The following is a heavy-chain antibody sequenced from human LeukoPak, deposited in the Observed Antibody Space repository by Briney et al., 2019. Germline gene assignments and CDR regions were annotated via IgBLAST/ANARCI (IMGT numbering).Heavy chain of an antibody. D-gene: IGHD3-10*01. CDR1: GGSISSGSYY. CDR2: IYTSGST. CDR3: ARVNYYGSGSYRYYYYYYMDV. Sequence: SETLSLTCTVSGGSISSGSYYWSWIRQPAGKGLEWIGRIYTSGSTNYNPSLKSRVTISVDTSKNQFSLKLSSVTAADTAVYYCARVNYYGSGSYRYYYYYYMDVWGKGTTVTISS. J-gene: IGHJ6*03. V-gene: IGHV4-61*02.